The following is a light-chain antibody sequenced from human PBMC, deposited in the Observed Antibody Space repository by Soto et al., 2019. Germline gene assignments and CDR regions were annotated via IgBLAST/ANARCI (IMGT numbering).Light chain of an antibody. CDR2: TTN. J-gene: IGLJ1*01. CDR3: AAWDDSLNGHV. V-gene: IGLV1-44*01. CDR1: SSNIGTSS. Sequence: QSVLTRAQSASGTPGQRVSISCSGSSSNIGTSSVHWFQQLPGTASKLLISTTNQRPSGVPERFSGPKSGTSASLAISGLQSEDEADYYCAAWDDSLNGHVFGTGTKVTVL.